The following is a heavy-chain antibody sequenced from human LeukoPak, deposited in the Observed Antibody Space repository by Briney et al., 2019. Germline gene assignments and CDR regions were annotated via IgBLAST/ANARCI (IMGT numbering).Heavy chain of an antibody. CDR1: GFSFSSYG. J-gene: IGHJ4*02. CDR2: ISYDGSNK. V-gene: IGHV3-30*18. Sequence: GGSLRLSCAASGFSFSSYGMHWVRQAPGKGLEWVAVISYDGSNKYYADSVKGRFTISRDNSKNTLYLQMNSLRAEDTAVYYYAKSLEGATGGYWGQGTLVTVSS. CDR3: AKSLEGATGGY. D-gene: IGHD1-26*01.